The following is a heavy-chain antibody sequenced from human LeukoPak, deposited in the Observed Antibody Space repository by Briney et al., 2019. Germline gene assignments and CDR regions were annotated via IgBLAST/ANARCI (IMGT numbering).Heavy chain of an antibody. V-gene: IGHV4-34*01. Sequence: SETLSLTCAVYGGSFSGYYWSWIRQPPGKGLEWIGEINHSGSTNYNPSLKSRVTISVDTSKNQFSLKLSSVTAADTAVYYCARVGITNFGVVNRPRSENWFDPWSQGTLVTVSS. CDR2: INHSGST. D-gene: IGHD3-3*01. CDR3: ARVGITNFGVVNRPRSENWFDP. CDR1: GGSFSGYY. J-gene: IGHJ5*02.